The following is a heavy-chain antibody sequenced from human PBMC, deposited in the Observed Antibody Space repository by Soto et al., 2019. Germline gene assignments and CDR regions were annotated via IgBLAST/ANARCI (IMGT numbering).Heavy chain of an antibody. Sequence: SETLSLTCTVSGGSISSSSYYWGWIRQPPGKGLEWIGSIYYSGSTYYNPSLKSRVTISVDTSKNQFSLKLSSVTAADTAVYYCARFNDPYYGSGSYCYFDYWGQGTLVTVSS. D-gene: IGHD3-10*01. V-gene: IGHV4-39*01. CDR3: ARFNDPYYGSGSYCYFDY. J-gene: IGHJ4*02. CDR2: IYYSGST. CDR1: GGSISSSSYY.